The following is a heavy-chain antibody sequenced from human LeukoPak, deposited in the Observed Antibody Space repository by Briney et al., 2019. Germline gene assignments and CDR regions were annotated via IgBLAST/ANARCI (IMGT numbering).Heavy chain of an antibody. CDR2: IYYSGST. D-gene: IGHD6-19*01. CDR3: ARGRQWLATNYYYYMDV. Sequence: PSETLSLTCTVSGGSISSSSYYWGWIRQPPGKGLEWIGSIYYSGSTYYSPSLKSRVTISVDTSKNQFSLKLSSVTAADTAVYYCARGRQWLATNYYYYMDVWGKGTTVTISS. V-gene: IGHV4-39*07. CDR1: GGSISSSSYY. J-gene: IGHJ6*03.